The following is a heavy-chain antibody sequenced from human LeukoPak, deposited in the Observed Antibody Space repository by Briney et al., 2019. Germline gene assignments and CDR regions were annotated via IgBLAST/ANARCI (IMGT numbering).Heavy chain of an antibody. J-gene: IGHJ4*02. D-gene: IGHD7-27*01. Sequence: PSETLSLTCAVYGGSFSGYYWSWIRQPPGKGRGWSGEINHSGSTNYNPSLKCRVTISVDTSKNQFSLKLSSVTAADTAVYYCARKLGIGPATSYYFDYWGQGTLVTVSS. CDR2: INHSGST. V-gene: IGHV4-34*01. CDR3: ARKLGIGPATSYYFDY. CDR1: GGSFSGYY.